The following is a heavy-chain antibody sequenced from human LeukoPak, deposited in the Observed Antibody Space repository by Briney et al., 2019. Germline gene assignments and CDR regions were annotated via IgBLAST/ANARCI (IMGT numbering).Heavy chain of an antibody. CDR3: ARRGGSGVPAATYYFDY. CDR1: GYTFTSYG. V-gene: IGHV1-18*01. J-gene: IGHJ4*02. Sequence: GASVKVSCKASGYTFTSYGISWVRQAPGQGLEWMGWISAYNGNTNYAQKLQGRVTMTTDTSTSTAYMELSSLRSEDTAVYYCARRGGSGVPAATYYFDYWGQGTLVTVSS. D-gene: IGHD2-2*01. CDR2: ISAYNGNT.